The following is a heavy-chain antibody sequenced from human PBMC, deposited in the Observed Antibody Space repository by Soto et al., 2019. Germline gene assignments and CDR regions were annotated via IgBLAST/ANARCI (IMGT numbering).Heavy chain of an antibody. J-gene: IGHJ5*02. CDR1: GGSISSYY. Sequence: SETLSLPCTVSGGSISSYYCSWIRQPPANGLEWLGYLHSSGSANYTPSSKSRVTISVDTSKHQFSLKLSAVTAADTAVYYCARTGYCSGGSCSSCGWFDPWGKGTLVTVSS. CDR3: ARTGYCSGGSCSSCGWFDP. V-gene: IGHV4-59*01. D-gene: IGHD2-15*01. CDR2: LHSSGSA.